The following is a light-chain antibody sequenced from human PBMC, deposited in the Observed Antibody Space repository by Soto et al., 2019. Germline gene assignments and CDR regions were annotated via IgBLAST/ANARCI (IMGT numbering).Light chain of an antibody. J-gene: IGLJ2*01. CDR2: DVS. V-gene: IGLV2-14*01. CDR3: SSYTSSSTV. CDR1: SSDVGGYNY. Sequence: QSALTQPASASGSPGQSITISCTGTSSDVGGYNYVSWYQQHPGKAPKLMIYDVSNRPSGVSNRFSGSKSGNTASLTISGLQAKDEADYYCSSYTSSSTVFGGGTKLTVL.